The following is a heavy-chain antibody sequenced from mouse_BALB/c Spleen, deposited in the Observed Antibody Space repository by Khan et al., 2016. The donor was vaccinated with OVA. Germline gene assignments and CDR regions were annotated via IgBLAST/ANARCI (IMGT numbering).Heavy chain of an antibody. CDR2: ITPENGNT. V-gene: IGHV14-4*02. CDR3: VRPSYDHRNFDV. D-gene: IGHD2-3*01. CDR1: GFNIKDSY. Sequence: VQLQQSGAELVKPGASVKLSCTASGFNIKDSYIHWVKQRPEQGLEWIGWITPENGNTEYDPKFQGKATMSADTSSNTAYLQLSSLTSGATAVXYWVRPSYDHRNFDVWGAGTTVTVSA. J-gene: IGHJ1*01.